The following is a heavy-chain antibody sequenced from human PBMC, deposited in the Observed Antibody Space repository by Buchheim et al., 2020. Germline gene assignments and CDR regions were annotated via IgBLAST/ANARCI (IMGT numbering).Heavy chain of an antibody. CDR3: AGEPNYYNSVDV. CDR2: TYYRSSRWFY. J-gene: IGHJ6*02. CDR1: GESVSSSGAA. Sequence: QVQLQQSGPRLVKPSQTLSLTCAISGESVSSSGAAWNWIRQSPSRGLEWLGRTYYRSSRWFYEYAVSVKSRMTINTDTSKNQFSLQLTSVTPEDTAIYYCAGEPNYYNSVDVWGLGTT. V-gene: IGHV6-1*02.